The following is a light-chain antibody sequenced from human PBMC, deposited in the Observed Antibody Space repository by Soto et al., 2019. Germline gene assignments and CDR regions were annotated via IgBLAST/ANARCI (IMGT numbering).Light chain of an antibody. V-gene: IGKV3-15*01. CDR3: QQYNSWLT. Sequence: EIVLTQSPGTLSLSPGERATLSCRASQSISSNLAWYQQKPGQAPRLLIYGASTRATGFPARFSGSGSGTEFTLTISSLQPDDFATYYCQQYNSWLTFGGGTKVDIK. J-gene: IGKJ4*01. CDR2: GAS. CDR1: QSISSN.